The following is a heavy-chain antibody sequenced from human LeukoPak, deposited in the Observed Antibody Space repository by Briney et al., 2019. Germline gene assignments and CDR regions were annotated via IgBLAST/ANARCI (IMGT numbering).Heavy chain of an antibody. CDR3: AKEEGYIYGLLDY. J-gene: IGHJ4*02. V-gene: IGHV3-23*01. CDR1: GFTFGNYG. D-gene: IGHD5-18*01. Sequence: GGSLRLSCAASGFTFGNYGMSWVRQAPGKGLEWVSSISGSGGTTYYADSVKGRFTISRDNSKNTLYLQMNSLRAEDTAVYYCAKEEGYIYGLLDYWGQGTPVTVSS. CDR2: ISGSGGTT.